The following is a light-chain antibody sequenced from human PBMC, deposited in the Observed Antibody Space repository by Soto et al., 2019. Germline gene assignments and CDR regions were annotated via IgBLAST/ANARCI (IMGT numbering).Light chain of an antibody. CDR1: QSGSSS. CDR2: GAS. Sequence: EIVMTQSPGTLSVSPGERATLSCRASQSGSSSFAWYQQKPGQAPRLLIYGASTRATVIPARFSGSGSGTEFTLTISSLRSEDFAVYYCQQYNNWPPFTFGPGTKVHIK. V-gene: IGKV3-15*01. CDR3: QQYNNWPPFT. J-gene: IGKJ3*01.